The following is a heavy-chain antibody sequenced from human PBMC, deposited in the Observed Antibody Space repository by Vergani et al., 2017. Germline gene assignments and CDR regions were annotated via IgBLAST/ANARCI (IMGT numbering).Heavy chain of an antibody. CDR2: ISPYNGDT. CDR1: GYTFTSYG. V-gene: IGHV1-18*01. CDR3: ARDRGAGYLED. J-gene: IGHJ4*02. Sequence: QVKLVQSGSEVKKPGASVKVSCKTFGYTFTSYGITWVRQAPGQGLEWMGWISPYNGDTNYAQKLQGRVTVTVDKVTKTAYMDLRSLKSDDTAIYFCARDRGAGYLEDWGQGTVVIVSS.